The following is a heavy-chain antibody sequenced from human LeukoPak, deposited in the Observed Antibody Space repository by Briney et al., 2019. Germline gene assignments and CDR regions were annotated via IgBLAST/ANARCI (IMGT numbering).Heavy chain of an antibody. CDR2: INHSGSA. J-gene: IGHJ3*02. Sequence: SETLSLTCAVYGGSFSGYYWSWIRQPPGKGLEWIGEINHSGSANYNPSLKSRVTISVDTSKNQFSLKLSSVTAADTAVYYCARIRFLEWLFHSDAFDIWGQGTMVTVSS. CDR3: ARIRFLEWLFHSDAFDI. V-gene: IGHV4-34*01. D-gene: IGHD3-3*01. CDR1: GGSFSGYY.